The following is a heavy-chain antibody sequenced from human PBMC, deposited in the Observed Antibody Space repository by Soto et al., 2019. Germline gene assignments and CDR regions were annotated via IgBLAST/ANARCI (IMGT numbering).Heavy chain of an antibody. CDR1: GYTFTSYG. V-gene: IGHV1-18*01. D-gene: IGHD6-25*01. CDR3: ARDRGYSDYYYYGMDV. Sequence: GASVKVSCKASGYTFTSYGISGVRQAPGQGLEWMGWISAYNGNTNYAQKLQGRVTMTTDTSTSTAYMELRSLRSDDTAVYYCARDRGYSDYYYYGMDVWGQGTTVTVSS. J-gene: IGHJ6*02. CDR2: ISAYNGNT.